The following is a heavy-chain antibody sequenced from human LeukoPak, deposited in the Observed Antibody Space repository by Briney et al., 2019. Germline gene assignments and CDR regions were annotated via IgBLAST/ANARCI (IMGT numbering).Heavy chain of an antibody. CDR3: ARDEGYSGYQGTFDI. CDR1: GFTFDDYA. D-gene: IGHD5-12*01. Sequence: GGSLRLSCAASGFTFDDYAMHWVRQAPGKGLEWVSLISGDGGSTYYADSVKGRFTISRDNAKNSLYLQMNSLRAEDTAVYYCARDEGYSGYQGTFDIWGQGTMVTVSS. J-gene: IGHJ3*02. V-gene: IGHV3-43*02. CDR2: ISGDGGST.